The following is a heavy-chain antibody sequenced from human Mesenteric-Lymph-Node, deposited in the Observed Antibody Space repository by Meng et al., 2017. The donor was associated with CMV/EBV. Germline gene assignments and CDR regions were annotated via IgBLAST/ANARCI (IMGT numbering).Heavy chain of an antibody. V-gene: IGHV3-23*03. CDR2: IYSGGSST. J-gene: IGHJ6*02. Sequence: GESLKISCAASGFTFSSYSMNWVRQAPGKGLEWVSVIYSGGSSTYYADSVKGRFTISRDNSKNTLYLQMNSLRAEDTAVYYCAKDSRVWGQGTTVTVSS. CDR3: AKDSRV. CDR1: GFTFSSYS.